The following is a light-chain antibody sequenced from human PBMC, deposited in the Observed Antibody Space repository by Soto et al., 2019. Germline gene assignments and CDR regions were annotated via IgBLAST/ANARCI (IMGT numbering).Light chain of an antibody. CDR2: GAS. CDR3: QQYGSSPAWT. V-gene: IGKV3-20*01. J-gene: IGKJ1*01. Sequence: EIVLTQSPGTLSLSPGERATLSCRASQSVSSSYLAGYQQKPGQAPRLLIYGASSRATGIPDRFSGSGSGTDSTLTISRLEPEDFAVYYCQQYGSSPAWTFGQGTKVEIK. CDR1: QSVSSSY.